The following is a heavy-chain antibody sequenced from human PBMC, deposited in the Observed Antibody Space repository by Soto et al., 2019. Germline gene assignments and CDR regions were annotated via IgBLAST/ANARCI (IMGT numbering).Heavy chain of an antibody. V-gene: IGHV1-18*01. D-gene: IGHD6-19*01. J-gene: IGHJ4*02. Sequence: QVQLVQSGAEVKKRGASVKVSCKASGYMFNSYGMSWLRQAPGQGLEGIGWISGYNGKTDLAQKFQGRVTMTTEASTSKVSMELTSLRFDDTALYSCARDETNTAGWYFEHWGQGTLVTVPS. CDR1: GYMFNSYG. CDR2: ISGYNGKT. CDR3: ARDETNTAGWYFEH.